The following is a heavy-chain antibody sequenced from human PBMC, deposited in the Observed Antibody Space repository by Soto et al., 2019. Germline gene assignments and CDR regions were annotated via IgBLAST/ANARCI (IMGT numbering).Heavy chain of an antibody. J-gene: IGHJ2*01. CDR3: ARDRLHQFPENYWYFDL. CDR2: INWNGGGP. V-gene: IGHV3-20*01. Sequence: EVQLVESGGGVVQPGGSLRLSCAASGFTFDDYGMSWDGQAPGKGLEWVSGINWNGGGPGYADSVKGRFTISRDNGNNSVYLKMNSLSAEDTGVYHCARDRLHQFPENYWYFDLWGRGTLVTVSS. CDR1: GFTFDDYG.